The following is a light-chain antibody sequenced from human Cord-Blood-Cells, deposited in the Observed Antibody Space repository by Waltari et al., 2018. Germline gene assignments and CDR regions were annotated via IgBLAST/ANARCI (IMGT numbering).Light chain of an antibody. Sequence: SYELTQPPSVSVSPGQTASIPCSGDKLGDNYACWYQQKPGQPPVLVIYQDSKRPSGIPERFSGSNSGNTATLTISGTQAMDEADYYCQAWDSSTAIFGGGTKLTVL. CDR2: QDS. V-gene: IGLV3-1*01. CDR3: QAWDSSTAI. J-gene: IGLJ2*01. CDR1: KLGDNY.